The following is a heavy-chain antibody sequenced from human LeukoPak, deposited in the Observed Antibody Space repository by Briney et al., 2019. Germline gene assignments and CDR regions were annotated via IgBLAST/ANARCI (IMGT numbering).Heavy chain of an antibody. CDR1: GVSISSYY. V-gene: IGHV4-59*01. Sequence: PSETLSLTCTVSGVSISSYYWSWIRQPPGKGLEWIGYIYYSGSTNYNPSLKSRVTISVDTSKNQFSLKLSSVTAADTAVYYCARESKYQLLDYFDYWGQGTLVTVSS. CDR2: IYYSGST. CDR3: ARESKYQLLDYFDY. J-gene: IGHJ4*02. D-gene: IGHD2-2*01.